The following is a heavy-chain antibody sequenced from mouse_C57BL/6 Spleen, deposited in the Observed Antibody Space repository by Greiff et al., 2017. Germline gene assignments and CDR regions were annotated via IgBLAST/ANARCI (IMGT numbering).Heavy chain of an antibody. CDR2: IDPSDSET. J-gene: IGHJ3*01. D-gene: IGHD2-1*01. CDR1: GYTFTSYW. V-gene: IGHV1-52*01. Sequence: QVHVKQPGAELVRPGSSVKLSCKASGYTFTSYWMHWVKQRPIQGLEWIGNIDPSDSETHYNQKFKDKATLTVDKSSSTAYMQLSSLTSEDSAVYYCAYYGNSLAYWGQGTLVTVSA. CDR3: AYYGNSLAY.